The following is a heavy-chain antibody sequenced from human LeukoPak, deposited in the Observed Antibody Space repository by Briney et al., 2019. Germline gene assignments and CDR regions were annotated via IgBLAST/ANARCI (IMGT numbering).Heavy chain of an antibody. Sequence: SGGSLRLSCAASGFAFSTYAMSWVRQAPGKGLEWVSIISGTITGSGGTTSYADSVKGRFTISRDNAKNALYLQMNSLTAEDTALYHCARDRSYGSFDFWGQGTLVTVSS. CDR3: ARDRSYGSFDF. V-gene: IGHV3-23*01. D-gene: IGHD5-18*01. CDR2: ISGTITGSGGTT. J-gene: IGHJ4*02. CDR1: GFAFSTYA.